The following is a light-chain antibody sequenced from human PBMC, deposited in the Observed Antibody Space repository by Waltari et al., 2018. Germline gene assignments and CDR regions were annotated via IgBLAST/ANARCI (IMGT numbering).Light chain of an antibody. J-gene: IGLJ1*01. Sequence: QSALTQPASVSGSPGQPIALSCTGTSRAVCSYDSVSWYQQHPGKAPKLVIYEVTNRPSGVSNRFSGSKSGNTASLTISGLQAEDEADYYCCAYTSSSVSYVFGTGTKVTVL. V-gene: IGLV2-14*01. CDR3: CAYTSSSVSYV. CDR2: EVT. CDR1: SRAVCSYDS.